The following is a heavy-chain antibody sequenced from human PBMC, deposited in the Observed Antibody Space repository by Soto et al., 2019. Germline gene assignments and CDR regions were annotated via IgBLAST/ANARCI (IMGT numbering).Heavy chain of an antibody. Sequence: GGSLRLSCAASGFTFSSYSMNWVRQAPGKGLEWVSSISSSSSYIYYADSVKGRFTISRDNAKNSLYLQMNSLRAEDTAVYYCARDVRYCSSTSCTPKQYYYYYMDVWGKGTTVTVSS. CDR1: GFTFSSYS. J-gene: IGHJ6*03. CDR2: ISSSSSYI. D-gene: IGHD2-2*01. CDR3: ARDVRYCSSTSCTPKQYYYYYMDV. V-gene: IGHV3-21*01.